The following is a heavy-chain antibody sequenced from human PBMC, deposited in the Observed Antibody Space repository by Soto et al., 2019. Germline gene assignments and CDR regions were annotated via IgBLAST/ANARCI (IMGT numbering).Heavy chain of an antibody. J-gene: IGHJ4*02. CDR2: ITSNGGST. CDR3: ARVKSGDYYVDY. Sequence: EVQLVESGGGLVQPGGSLRLSCAASGFTFSSYAMYWDRQAPGKGLEYVSAITSNGGSTYYANSVKGRFTISRDNSKNTLYLQMGSLRAEDMAVYFCARVKSGDYYVDYWGQGTLVTVSS. D-gene: IGHD1-26*01. CDR1: GFTFSSYA. V-gene: IGHV3-64*01.